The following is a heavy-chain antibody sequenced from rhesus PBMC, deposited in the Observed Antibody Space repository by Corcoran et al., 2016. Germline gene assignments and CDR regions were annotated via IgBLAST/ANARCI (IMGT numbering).Heavy chain of an antibody. CDR2: IYGSSGST. CDR1: GYSISSNY. V-gene: IGHV4-147*01. J-gene: IGHJ2*01. Sequence: QVQLQESGPGLVKPSETLSLTCAVSGYSISSNYWSWIRQPPGKGLEWIGYIYGSSGSTYYNPSLKSRVTISTDTSKNQFSLKLSSVTAVDTAVYYCARVGYSSGWSSWYFDLWGPGTPITISS. CDR3: ARVGYSSGWSSWYFDL. D-gene: IGHD6S26*01.